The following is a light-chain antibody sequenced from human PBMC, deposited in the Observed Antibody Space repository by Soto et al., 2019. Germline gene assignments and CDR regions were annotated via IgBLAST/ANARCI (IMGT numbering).Light chain of an antibody. CDR3: QQSFRARS. Sequence: DTRLTQSPSSLSASVGDRVTITCQASQHISGYLNWYQQKPGKAPELLIYAASTLQTGVPSRFSGSGFGTEFTLSISSLQPEDFATYYCQQSFRARSFGQGTRVQI. V-gene: IGKV1-39*01. J-gene: IGKJ1*01. CDR1: QHISGY. CDR2: AAS.